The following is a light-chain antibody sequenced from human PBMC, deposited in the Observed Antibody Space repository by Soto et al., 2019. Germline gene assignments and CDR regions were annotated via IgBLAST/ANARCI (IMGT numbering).Light chain of an antibody. CDR1: PTISRSY. CDR3: QQYGSS. Sequence: EIVLTQSPHTLSLSPGERATLSCRASPTISRSYLAWYQKKPGQAPRLLIYGASTRATGIPDRFTGSGSGTDFTLTISRLEPEDFAVYYCQQYGSSFGQGTKLEIK. J-gene: IGKJ2*01. CDR2: GAS. V-gene: IGKV3-20*01.